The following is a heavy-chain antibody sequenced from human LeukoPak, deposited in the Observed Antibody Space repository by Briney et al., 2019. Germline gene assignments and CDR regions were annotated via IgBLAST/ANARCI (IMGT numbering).Heavy chain of an antibody. CDR1: GGSISSGSYY. CDR3: ARGLRIAARYFQH. CDR2: INHCGST. Sequence: SQTLSLTCTVSGGSISSGSYYWSWIRQPAGKGLEWIGEINHCGSTNYNPSLKSRVTISVDTSKNQFSLKLSSVTAADTAVYYCARGLRIAARYFQHWGQGTLVTVSS. D-gene: IGHD6-25*01. V-gene: IGHV4-61*09. J-gene: IGHJ1*01.